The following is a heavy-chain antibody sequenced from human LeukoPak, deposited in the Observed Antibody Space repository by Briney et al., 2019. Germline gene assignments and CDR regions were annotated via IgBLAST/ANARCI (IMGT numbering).Heavy chain of an antibody. CDR1: GGSVSSGSYY. V-gene: IGHV4-61*01. J-gene: IGHJ4*02. D-gene: IGHD2-2*01. CDR3: ASLSRPGYCSSTSCYG. CDR2: IYYSGST. Sequence: SETLSLTCTVSGGSVSSGSYYWSWIRQPPGKGLEWIGYIYYSGSTNYNPSLKSRVTISVDTSKNQFSLKLSPVTAADTAVYYCASLSRPGYCSSTSCYGWGQGTLVTVSS.